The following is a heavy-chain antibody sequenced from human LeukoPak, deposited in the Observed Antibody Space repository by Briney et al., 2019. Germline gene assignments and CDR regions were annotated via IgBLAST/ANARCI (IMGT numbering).Heavy chain of an antibody. CDR3: ARSEGGWLQQYYFDY. J-gene: IGHJ4*02. CDR1: GGSISSYY. D-gene: IGHD5-24*01. CDR2: IYYSGST. Sequence: PSETLSLTCTVSGGSISSYYWSWIRQPPGKGLEWIGYIYYSGSTNYNPSLKSRVTISVDTSKNQFSLKLSSVTAADTAVYYCARSEGGWLQQYYFDYWGQGTLVTVSS. V-gene: IGHV4-59*01.